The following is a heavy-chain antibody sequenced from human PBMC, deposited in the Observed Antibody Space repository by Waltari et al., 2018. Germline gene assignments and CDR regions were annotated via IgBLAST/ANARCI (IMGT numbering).Heavy chain of an antibody. D-gene: IGHD4-17*01. CDR3: ARDLGSDYGNRDY. J-gene: IGHJ4*02. Sequence: QVHLVQSGAEVKKPGASVKVSCKASGYTFTGYYIPWVRRAPGQELEWMGRINPNRGDTNDAQKFQGRVTLTRDTSINTAYMELSSLKSDDTAVYYCARDLGSDYGNRDYWGQGTLVTVPS. CDR2: INPNRGDT. CDR1: GYTFTGYY. V-gene: IGHV1-2*06.